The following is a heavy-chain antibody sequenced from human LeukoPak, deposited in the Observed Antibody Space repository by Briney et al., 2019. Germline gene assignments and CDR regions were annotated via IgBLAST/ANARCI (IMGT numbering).Heavy chain of an antibody. CDR1: GFTFSSYG. D-gene: IGHD1-1*01. Sequence: GGSLRLSRAASGFTFSSYGMHWVRQAPGKGLEWVAVISYDGSNKYYADSVKGRFTISRDNSKNTLYLQMNSLRAEDTAVYYCAKDSMEDYWGQGTLVTVSS. V-gene: IGHV3-30*18. CDR2: ISYDGSNK. J-gene: IGHJ4*02. CDR3: AKDSMEDY.